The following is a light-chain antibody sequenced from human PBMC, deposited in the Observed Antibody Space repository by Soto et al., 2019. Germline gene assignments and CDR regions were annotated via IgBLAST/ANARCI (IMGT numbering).Light chain of an antibody. CDR3: GTWDTSLSAWV. J-gene: IGLJ3*02. V-gene: IGLV1-40*01. CDR2: GNT. CDR1: SSNIGANFD. Sequence: QSVLTQPHSVSGAPGQRVTISCTGSSSNIGANFDVHWYHQLPGTAPKLLIYGNTNRPSGVPDRFSGSKSGASASLAITGLQAEDEADYYCGTWDTSLSAWVFGGGTKLTVL.